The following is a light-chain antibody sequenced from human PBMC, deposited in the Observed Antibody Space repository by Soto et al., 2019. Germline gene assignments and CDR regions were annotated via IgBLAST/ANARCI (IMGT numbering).Light chain of an antibody. V-gene: IGKV1-8*01. J-gene: IGKJ3*01. Sequence: AIRMTQSPSSFSASTGDRVTITCRASQGISSYLAWYQQKPGKAPKLLIYTASTLQSGVPSRLIGSGSGTDFNLTISSLQSEDFATYSCQQYYSYPFTFGPGTKVDIK. CDR1: QGISSY. CDR2: TAS. CDR3: QQYYSYPFT.